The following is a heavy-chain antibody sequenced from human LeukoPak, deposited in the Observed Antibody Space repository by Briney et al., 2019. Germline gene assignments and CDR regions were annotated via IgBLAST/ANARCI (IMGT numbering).Heavy chain of an antibody. CDR3: AREGLGGFLEWSYDY. J-gene: IGHJ4*02. Sequence: SVKVSCTASGGTFSSYAISWVRQAPGQGLEWMGGIIPIFGTANYAQKFQGRVTITADESTSTAYMELSSLRSEDTAVYYCAREGLGGFLEWSYDYWGQGTLVTVSS. CDR2: IIPIFGTA. V-gene: IGHV1-69*13. D-gene: IGHD3-3*01. CDR1: GGTFSSYA.